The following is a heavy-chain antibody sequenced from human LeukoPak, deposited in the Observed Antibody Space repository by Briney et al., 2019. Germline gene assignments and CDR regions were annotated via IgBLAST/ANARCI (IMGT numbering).Heavy chain of an antibody. V-gene: IGHV4-39*07. CDR1: GGSFRDSSYY. CDR2: IYYSGST. J-gene: IGHJ6*03. D-gene: IGHD1-1*01. CDR3: ARPNNFYYYMDV. Sequence: PSESLSLTCTISGGSFRDSSYYWGWIRQPPGKGLEWIGSIYYSGSTCYNPSLKSRVTISVDTSKNQFSLKLSSVTAADTAVYYCARPNNFYYYMDVWGKGTTVTVSS.